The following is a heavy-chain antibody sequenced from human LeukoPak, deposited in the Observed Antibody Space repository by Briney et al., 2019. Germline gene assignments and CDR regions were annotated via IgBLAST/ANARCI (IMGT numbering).Heavy chain of an antibody. CDR2: ISYDGSNT. D-gene: IGHD6-13*01. CDR3: ARSPGVGSNWYRLHY. V-gene: IGHV3-30-3*01. J-gene: IGHJ4*02. Sequence: GGSLRPSCAASGITFINHAMDWVRQAPGKGLEWVAVISYDGSNTYYADSVKGRFTISRDNSKSTLYLQMNSLRVEDTAVYYCARSPGVGSNWYRLHYWGQGTLVTVSS. CDR1: GITFINHA.